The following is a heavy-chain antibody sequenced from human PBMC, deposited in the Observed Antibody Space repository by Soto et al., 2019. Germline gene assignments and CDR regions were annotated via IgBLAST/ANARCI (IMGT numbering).Heavy chain of an antibody. Sequence: SETLSLTCAVYGGSFSGYYWSWIRQPPGKGLEWIGEINHSGSTNYDPSLKSRVTISVDTSKNQFSLKLSSVTAADTAVYYCARGIGYCSGGSCYSEGYYYYYYYMDFWGKGTTVTVSS. CDR2: INHSGST. D-gene: IGHD2-15*01. V-gene: IGHV4-34*01. CDR3: ARGIGYCSGGSCYSEGYYYYYYYMDF. J-gene: IGHJ6*03. CDR1: GGSFSGYY.